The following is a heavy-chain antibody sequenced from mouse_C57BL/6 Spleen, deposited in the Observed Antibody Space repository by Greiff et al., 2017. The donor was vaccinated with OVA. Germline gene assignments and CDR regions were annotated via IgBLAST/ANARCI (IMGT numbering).Heavy chain of an antibody. D-gene: IGHD1-1*01. CDR3: ARWGYYGSSPHWYFDV. CDR2: IYPGDGDT. Sequence: VKLMESGAELVKPGASVKISCKASGYAFSCYWMNWVKQRPGKGLEWIGQIYPGDGDTNYNGKFKGKATLTADKSSSTAYMQLSSLTSEDSAVYFCARWGYYGSSPHWYFDVWGTGTTVTVSS. CDR1: GYAFSCYW. V-gene: IGHV1-80*01. J-gene: IGHJ1*03.